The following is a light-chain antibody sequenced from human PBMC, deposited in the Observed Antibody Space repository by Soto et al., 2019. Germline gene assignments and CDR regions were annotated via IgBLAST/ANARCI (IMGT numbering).Light chain of an antibody. CDR3: QSYDTSLSGYVV. CDR2: GNN. V-gene: IGLV1-40*01. Sequence: QLVLTQPPSVSGAPGQRVTISCTGSSSNIGAGYAVHWYQQLPGTAPKLLIYGNNNRPSGVPDRFSGSKSGTSASLAITGLQAEDEAVYYCQSYDTSLSGYVVFGGGTQLTVL. J-gene: IGLJ2*01. CDR1: SSNIGAGYA.